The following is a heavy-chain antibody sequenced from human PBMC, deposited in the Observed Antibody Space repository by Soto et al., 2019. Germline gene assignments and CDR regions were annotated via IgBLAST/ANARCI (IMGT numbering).Heavy chain of an antibody. CDR1: GFTFRNYA. CDR2: ISYDGDNK. V-gene: IGHV3-30-3*01. J-gene: IGHJ6*02. D-gene: IGHD3-16*01. Sequence: GGSLRLSCAASGFTFRNYAMHWVRQASGKGLEWVATISYDGDNKYYTDSVKGPFIISRDNSKNTLYLQMNSLRPEDTAVYYCARPWGQLSTYYYGMDTWGQGTTVTVSS. CDR3: ARPWGQLSTYYYGMDT.